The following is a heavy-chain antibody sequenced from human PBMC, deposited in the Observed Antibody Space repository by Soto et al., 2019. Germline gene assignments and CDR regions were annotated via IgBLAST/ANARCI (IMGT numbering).Heavy chain of an antibody. CDR2: INPSGGST. V-gene: IGHV1-46*01. D-gene: IGHD2-15*01. CDR3: AREPYCSGGSCYSDFPYYYYYGMDV. J-gene: IGHJ6*02. CDR1: GYTFTSYY. Sequence: ASVKVSCKASGYTFTSYYMHWVRQAPGQGLEWMGIINPSGGSTSYAQKFQGRVTMTRDTSTSTVYMELSSLRSEDTAVYYCAREPYCSGGSCYSDFPYYYYYGMDVWGQGTTVTVS.